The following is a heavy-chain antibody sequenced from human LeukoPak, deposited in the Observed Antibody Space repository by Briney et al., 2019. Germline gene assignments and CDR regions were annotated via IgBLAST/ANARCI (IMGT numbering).Heavy chain of an antibody. CDR1: GGSITSSNYY. CDR3: VRQNLLVATSNPTFDY. J-gene: IGHJ4*02. V-gene: IGHV4-39*01. Sequence: SETLSLACTVSGGSITSSNYYWGWIRQPPGKGLEWLGSIYYSGTTYYNPSLKSRVTRSVDTSKNQFCLEVSSMTAADTAVYYCVRQNLLVATSNPTFDYWGQGTLVTVSS. D-gene: IGHD5-12*01. CDR2: IYYSGTT.